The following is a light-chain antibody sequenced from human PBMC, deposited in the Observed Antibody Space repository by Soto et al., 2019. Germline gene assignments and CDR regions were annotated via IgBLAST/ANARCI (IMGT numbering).Light chain of an antibody. V-gene: IGKV1-39*01. J-gene: IGKJ1*01. CDR1: QSISSY. CDR3: QQYYSYPVA. Sequence: DIQMTQSPSSLSASVGDRVTITCRASQSISSYLNWYQKRPGKAPKLLIYDASSLESGVPSGFSGSGSGTEFTLTISSLQPDDFATYYCQQYYSYPVAFGQGTKVDIK. CDR2: DAS.